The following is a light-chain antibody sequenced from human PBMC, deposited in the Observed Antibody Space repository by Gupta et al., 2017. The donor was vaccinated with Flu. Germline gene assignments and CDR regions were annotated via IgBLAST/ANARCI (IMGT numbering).Light chain of an antibody. J-gene: IGLJ2*01. CDR2: TNN. CDR3: ASWDVSLNAVL. Sequence: QSVLTQPPSASETPGQKVIISCSGSSSIIGRKTVNWYQQLPGTAPKLLIYTNNERPSGVPERFSGSKSGTSASLAISGLQSEDEAEYYCASWDVSLNAVLFGGGTKLTVL. V-gene: IGLV1-44*01. CDR1: SSIIGRKT.